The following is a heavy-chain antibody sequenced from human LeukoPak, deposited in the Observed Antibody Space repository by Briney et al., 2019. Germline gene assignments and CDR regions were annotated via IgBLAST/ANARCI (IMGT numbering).Heavy chain of an antibody. CDR1: GYSFTSYW. CDR2: IYPGDSDT. J-gene: IGHJ4*02. Sequence: GESLKISCKGSGYSFTSYWIGWVRQMPGKGLEWMGIIYPGDSDTRYSPSFQGQVTISADKSISTAYLQWSSLKASDTAMYYCARLAPNYYGSSGLLGSLDYWGQGTLVTVSS. D-gene: IGHD3-22*01. CDR3: ARLAPNYYGSSGLLGSLDY. V-gene: IGHV5-51*01.